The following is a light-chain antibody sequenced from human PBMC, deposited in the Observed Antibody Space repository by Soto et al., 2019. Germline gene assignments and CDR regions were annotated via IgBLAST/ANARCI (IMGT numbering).Light chain of an antibody. CDR3: QQYNSFIWT. J-gene: IGKJ1*01. V-gene: IGKV1-5*03. CDR1: QSISSW. Sequence: DIQMTQSPSTLSESVGDRVTIICRASQSISSWLAWYQQKPGKAPKLLISKASNLDSGVPSRFSGSGSGTEFNLTISSLQPEDFATYYCQQYNSFIWTFGRGTKVDIK. CDR2: KAS.